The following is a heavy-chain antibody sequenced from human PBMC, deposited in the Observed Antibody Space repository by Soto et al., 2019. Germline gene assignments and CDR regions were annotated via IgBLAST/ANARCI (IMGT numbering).Heavy chain of an antibody. CDR2: ISYDGSNK. CDR3: TIFGVVIYYYYGMDV. D-gene: IGHD3-3*01. CDR1: GFTFSSYA. V-gene: IGHV3-30-3*01. Sequence: PGGSLRLSCAASGFTFSSYAMHWVRQAPGKGLEWVAVISYDGSNKYCADSVKGRFTISRDNSKNTLYLQMNSLRAEDTAVYYCTIFGVVIYYYYGMDVWGQGTTVTV. J-gene: IGHJ6*02.